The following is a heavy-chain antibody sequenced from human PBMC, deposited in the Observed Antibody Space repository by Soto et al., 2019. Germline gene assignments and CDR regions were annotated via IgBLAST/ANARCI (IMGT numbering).Heavy chain of an antibody. Sequence: EVQLLQSGGGFRPPGGSVRLSCATSGFTFNPYPMTWVRQAPGKGLGWVASISSTAGRTSSYADSVKGRFAIGRDFSDNSVYREMNNMRADDTAVYFCAKGVLSFHYGMEVWGKGATVTVSS. CDR2: ISSTAGRTS. J-gene: IGHJ6*04. V-gene: IGHV3-23*01. CDR1: GFTFNPYP. D-gene: IGHD3-10*01. CDR3: AKGVLSFHYGMEV.